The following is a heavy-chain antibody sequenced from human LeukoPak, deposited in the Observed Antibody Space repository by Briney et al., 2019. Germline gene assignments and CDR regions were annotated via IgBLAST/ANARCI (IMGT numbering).Heavy chain of an antibody. V-gene: IGHV1-69*02. J-gene: IGHJ4*02. CDR1: GGIFTSYT. Sequence: SVKVSCKASGGIFTSYTITWVRQAPGQGLEWMGTIIPLVDIAKYAQKFQGRVTITADKSTTTAYMELSSLTSEDTAVYYCARKISGIAAADFWGQGTLVTVSS. D-gene: IGHD6-13*01. CDR2: IIPLVDIA. CDR3: ARKISGIAAADF.